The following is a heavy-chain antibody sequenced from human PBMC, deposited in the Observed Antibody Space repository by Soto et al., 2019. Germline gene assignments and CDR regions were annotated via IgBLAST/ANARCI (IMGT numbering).Heavy chain of an antibody. CDR2: ISSSSTI. D-gene: IGHD6-6*01. J-gene: IGHJ5*02. CDR3: ARGQLGPNWFDP. Sequence: GGSLRLSCAASGFTFSSYSMNWVRQAPGKGLEWVSYISSSSTIYYADSVKGRFTISRDNAKNSLYLQMNSLRDEDTAVYYCARGQLGPNWFDPWGQGTLVTVYS. CDR1: GFTFSSYS. V-gene: IGHV3-48*02.